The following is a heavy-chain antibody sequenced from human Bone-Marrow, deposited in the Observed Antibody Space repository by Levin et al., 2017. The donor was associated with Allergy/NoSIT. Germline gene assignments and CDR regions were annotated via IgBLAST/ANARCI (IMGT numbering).Heavy chain of an antibody. V-gene: IGHV3-21*01. CDR2: ISLKGSWT. CDR3: ARISSSSVAFDI. Sequence: GGSLRLSCTASGFTFGEYSMNWVRQAPGKGLEWVSSISLKGSWTYTAASMRGRFTISRDNANNLLFLQMDTVRVEDSAVYYCARISSSSVAFDIWGQGTSVTGSS. CDR1: GFTFGEYS. J-gene: IGHJ3*02. D-gene: IGHD6-6*01.